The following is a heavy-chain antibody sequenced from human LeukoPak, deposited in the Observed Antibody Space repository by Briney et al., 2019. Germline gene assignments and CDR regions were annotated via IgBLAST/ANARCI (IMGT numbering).Heavy chain of an antibody. D-gene: IGHD5-18*01. CDR3: TTEGYGYGYHSADT. Sequence: GGSIRLSCAASGFTVSNAWMSWVRQAPGKGLQWVGRIRGKNDGGTTDYAAPVKGRFTISRDDSKNTLFLQMNSLKTEDTAVYYCTTEGYGYGYHSADTWGLGTMVTVSP. CDR2: IRGKNDGGTT. CDR1: GFTVSNAW. V-gene: IGHV3-15*01. J-gene: IGHJ3*02.